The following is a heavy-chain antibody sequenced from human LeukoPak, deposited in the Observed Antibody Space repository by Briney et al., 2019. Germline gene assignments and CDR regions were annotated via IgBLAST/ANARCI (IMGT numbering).Heavy chain of an antibody. J-gene: IGHJ5*02. CDR3: ARVPRIEAGATGDWFDP. V-gene: IGHV4-61*01. Sequence: SETLSLTCTVSGGSISSSSYYWSWIRRPPGKGLEWIGFIYYSGSTNYNPSLKSRVTISVDTSKNQFFLNLRSVTAADTAVYYCARVPRIEAGATGDWFDPWGQGTVVTVSS. CDR2: IYYSGST. CDR1: GGSISSSSYY. D-gene: IGHD6-13*01.